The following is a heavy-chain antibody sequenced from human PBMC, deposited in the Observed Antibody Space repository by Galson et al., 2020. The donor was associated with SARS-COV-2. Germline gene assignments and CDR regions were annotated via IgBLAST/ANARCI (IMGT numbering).Heavy chain of an antibody. D-gene: IGHD1-26*01. CDR2: ISYDGSNK. CDR3: ARSWGGNYYYGQVY. V-gene: IGHV3-30-3*01. J-gene: IGHJ4*02. Sequence: GGSLRLSCAASGFTFSSYAMHWVRQAPGKGLEWVAVISYDGSNKYYADSVKGRFTISRDNSKNTLYLQMNSLRAEDTAVYYCARSWGGNYYYGQVYWGQGTLVTVSS. CDR1: GFTFSSYA.